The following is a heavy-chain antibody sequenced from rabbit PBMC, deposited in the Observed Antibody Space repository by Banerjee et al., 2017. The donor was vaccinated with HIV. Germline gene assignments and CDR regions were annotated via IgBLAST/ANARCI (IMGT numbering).Heavy chain of an antibody. CDR2: IYSGTSGHT. CDR1: GFSFSSSDW. V-gene: IGHV1S45*01. D-gene: IGHD3-3*01. CDR3: ARGLVAGVLDL. J-gene: IGHJ6*01. Sequence: QEQLEESGGDLVKPGASLTLSCKASGFSFSSSDWICWVRQAPGKGLEWIACIYSGTSGHTFYASWVNGRFTISSHNAQNTVFLQMTSLTAADTATYFCARGLVAGVLDLWGQGTLVTVS.